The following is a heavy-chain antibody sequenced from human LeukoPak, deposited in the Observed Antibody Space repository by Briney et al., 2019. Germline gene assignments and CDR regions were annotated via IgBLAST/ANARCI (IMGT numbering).Heavy chain of an antibody. V-gene: IGHV3-48*04. CDR1: GFTFSSYS. CDR3: ARYCGGDCYGMDV. J-gene: IGHJ6*02. CDR2: ISSSSTI. Sequence: GGSLRLSCAASGFTFSSYSMNWVRQAPGKGLEWVSYISSSSTIYYADSVKGRFTISRDNPKNSLYLQMNSLRAEDTAVYYCARYCGGDCYGMDVWGQGTTVTVSS. D-gene: IGHD2-21*02.